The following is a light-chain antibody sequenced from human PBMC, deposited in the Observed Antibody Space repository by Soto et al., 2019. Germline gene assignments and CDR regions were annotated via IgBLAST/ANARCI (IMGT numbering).Light chain of an antibody. Sequence: EKVMTQSPVTLSVSPGERATLSCRASESINRNLVWYQKRPGQAPRLLIYGASNRATGIPDRFSGSGSGTDFTLTISRLEPEDFAVYYCQQYGSSPLTFGGGTKVDIK. J-gene: IGKJ4*01. CDR3: QQYGSSPLT. CDR2: GAS. V-gene: IGKV3-20*01. CDR1: ESINRN.